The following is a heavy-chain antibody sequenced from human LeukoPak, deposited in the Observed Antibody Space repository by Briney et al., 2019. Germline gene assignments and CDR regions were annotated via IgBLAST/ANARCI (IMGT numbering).Heavy chain of an antibody. D-gene: IGHD6-19*01. CDR1: GFTFSSYA. Sequence: GGALRVSCAASGFTFSSYAMSWVRQAPGKGLEWVSAISGSGGSTYYADSVKGRSTISRDNSKNTLYLQMNSLRAEDTAVYYCAKDQGAVAGTDFDYWGQGTLVTVSS. CDR2: ISGSGGST. J-gene: IGHJ4*02. CDR3: AKDQGAVAGTDFDY. V-gene: IGHV3-23*01.